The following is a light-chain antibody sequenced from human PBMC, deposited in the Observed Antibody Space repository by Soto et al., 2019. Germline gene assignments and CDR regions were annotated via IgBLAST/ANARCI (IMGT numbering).Light chain of an antibody. Sequence: EIVLTQSPATLSVSPGESVTLSCRASQLFSSNLAWYQRRPGQAPRLLIYGSSTRATGVPARFSGSASGTEFTLTISSLQSEDLGVYYCQQYNDWPRTFGQGTRLEIK. CDR3: QQYNDWPRT. V-gene: IGKV3-15*01. J-gene: IGKJ5*01. CDR1: QLFSSN. CDR2: GSS.